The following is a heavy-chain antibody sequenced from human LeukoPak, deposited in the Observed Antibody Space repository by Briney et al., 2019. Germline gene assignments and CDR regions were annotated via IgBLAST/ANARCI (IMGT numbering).Heavy chain of an antibody. D-gene: IGHD3-10*01. CDR1: GFTFSSYS. V-gene: IGHV3-21*01. J-gene: IGHJ4*02. CDR2: ISSSSSYI. CDR3: ARDLEVRGVIIRNFDY. Sequence: GGSLRLPCAASGFTFSSYSMNWVRQAPGKGLEWVSSISSSSSYIYYADSVKGRFTISRDNAKNSLYLQMNSLRAEDTAVYYCARDLEVRGVIIRNFDYWGQGTLVTVSS.